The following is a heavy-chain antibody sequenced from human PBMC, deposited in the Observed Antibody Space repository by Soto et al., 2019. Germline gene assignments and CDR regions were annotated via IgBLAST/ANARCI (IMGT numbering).Heavy chain of an antibody. J-gene: IGHJ4*02. CDR3: ASEGDYATFDY. Sequence: EVQLVESGGGLIQPGGSLRLSCAASGFTVSSNYMSWVRQAPGKGLEWVSVIYSGGSTYYADSVKGRFTISRDNSKTTLYLQINSLRAEDTAVYYCASEGDYATFDYWGQGTLVTVSS. D-gene: IGHD4-17*01. V-gene: IGHV3-53*01. CDR2: IYSGGST. CDR1: GFTVSSNY.